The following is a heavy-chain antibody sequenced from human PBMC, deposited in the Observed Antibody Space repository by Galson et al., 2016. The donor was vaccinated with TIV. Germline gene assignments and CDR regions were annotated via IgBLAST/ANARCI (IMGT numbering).Heavy chain of an antibody. J-gene: IGHJ6*02. CDR3: ARDRVVDATYYYYYYGMDV. D-gene: IGHD1-26*01. CDR1: GLSVSINY. Sequence: SLRLSCAASGLSVSINYMTWVRQAPGKGLEWVSLISDGGKTYYSDNVKGRFTISRDNSKNTLYLQMNGLRAEDTAVYYCARDRVVDATYYYYYYGMDVWGQGTAVTVSS. CDR2: ISDGGKT. V-gene: IGHV3-66*02.